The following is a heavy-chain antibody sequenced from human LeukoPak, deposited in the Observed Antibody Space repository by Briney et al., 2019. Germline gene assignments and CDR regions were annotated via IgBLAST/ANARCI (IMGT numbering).Heavy chain of an antibody. CDR3: AQLWYVWICSQSFIWCDP. D-gene: IGHD5-18*01. CDR1: GGTFTSYT. J-gene: IGHJ5*02. CDR2: IIPIHGIA. V-gene: IGHV1-69*02. Sequence: ASVKVSCKASGGTFTSYTISWVRQAPGQGLEWMGRIIPIHGIANYAQKLQGRVTIPADKSTSPAYMELSSLRSEDAALYYCAQLWYVWICSQSFIWCDPGGQGTRVPVPS.